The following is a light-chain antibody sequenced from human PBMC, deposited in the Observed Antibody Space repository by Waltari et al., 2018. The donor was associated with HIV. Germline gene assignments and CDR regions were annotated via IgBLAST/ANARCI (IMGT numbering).Light chain of an antibody. CDR2: ELS. CDR1: QSLLHSDGKTE. J-gene: IGKJ5*01. Sequence: DIVMTQTPLSLSVTPGQPASISCKSMQSLLHSDGKTELYWYLQKPGQPPQLLISELSNRISGVPDSFSGSGSGTDFTLQISRVEADDVGVYYCMQSIQVPITFGQGTRLDIK. V-gene: IGKV2D-29*01. CDR3: MQSIQVPIT.